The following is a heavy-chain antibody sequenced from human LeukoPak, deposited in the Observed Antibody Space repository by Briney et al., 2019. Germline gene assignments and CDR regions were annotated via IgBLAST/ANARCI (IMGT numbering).Heavy chain of an antibody. J-gene: IGHJ3*02. Sequence: ASVKVSCKASGYTFTGYYMHWVRQAPGQGLEWMGWINPNSGGTNYAQKFQGRVTMTRDTSISTAYMELSRLRSDDTAVYYCARGKASSRPTSAFDIWGQGTMVTVSS. V-gene: IGHV1-2*02. D-gene: IGHD6-13*01. CDR1: GYTFTGYY. CDR2: INPNSGGT. CDR3: ARGKASSRPTSAFDI.